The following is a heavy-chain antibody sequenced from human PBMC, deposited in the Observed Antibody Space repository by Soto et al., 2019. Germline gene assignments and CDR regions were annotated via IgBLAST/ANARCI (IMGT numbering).Heavy chain of an antibody. CDR1: GFPFRDYA. CDR3: ARGQLVNPGYYYGMDI. J-gene: IGHJ6*02. D-gene: IGHD3-22*01. V-gene: IGHV3-33*01. CDR2: LSYAGSEK. Sequence: QVQLVESGGGVVQPGRSLRLSCAASGFPFRDYAFHWVRQPPGKGLEWVAVLSYAGSEKYYGDSVKGRFTISRDNAKNMLYLQLSSLRAEDTAVYYCARGQLVNPGYYYGMDIWGQGTTVTVSS.